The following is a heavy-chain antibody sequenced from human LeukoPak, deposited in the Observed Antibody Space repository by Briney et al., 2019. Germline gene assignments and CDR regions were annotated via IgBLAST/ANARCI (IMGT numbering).Heavy chain of an antibody. D-gene: IGHD5-18*01. CDR2: IYYSGST. V-gene: IGHV4-39*01. Sequence: SETLSLTCTVSGGSISSSVYYWGWIRQPPGKGLEWIGSIYYSGSTYYNPSLKSRVTISVDTSKNQFSLRLSSVTAADTAVYYCASADTNTGHDYWGQGTLVTVSS. CDR1: GGSISSSVYY. J-gene: IGHJ4*02. CDR3: ASADTNTGHDY.